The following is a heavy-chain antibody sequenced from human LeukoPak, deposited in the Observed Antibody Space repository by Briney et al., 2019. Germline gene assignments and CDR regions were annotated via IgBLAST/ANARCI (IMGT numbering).Heavy chain of an antibody. D-gene: IGHD4-17*01. CDR2: ISDTGST. CDR3: ARTTVTFQPIVYFDY. CDR1: GGSIITRSYY. Sequence: SETLSFTCTVSGGSIITRSYYWGWIRRPPGTGLEWLGTISDTGSTYYNPSLKSRVTMSVDTSKKQFSLRLSSVTAADTAIYYCARTTVTFQPIVYFDYWGQGTLVTVSS. V-gene: IGHV4-39*01. J-gene: IGHJ4*02.